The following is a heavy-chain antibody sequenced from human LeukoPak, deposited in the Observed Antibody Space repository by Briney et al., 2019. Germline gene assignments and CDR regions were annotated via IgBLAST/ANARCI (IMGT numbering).Heavy chain of an antibody. Sequence: GASVKVSCKSSGYTSTSYYMHWVRQAPGQGLEWMGIINPSGGSTIYAQKFQGRVTMTRDTSTSKVYMELSSLRSEDTAVYYCARDRDTAMVSNGMDVWGQGTTVTVSS. CDR1: GYTSTSYY. D-gene: IGHD5-18*01. V-gene: IGHV1-46*01. CDR2: INPSGGST. CDR3: ARDRDTAMVSNGMDV. J-gene: IGHJ6*02.